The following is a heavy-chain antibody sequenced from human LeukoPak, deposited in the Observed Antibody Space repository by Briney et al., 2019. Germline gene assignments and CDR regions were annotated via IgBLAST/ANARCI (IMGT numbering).Heavy chain of an antibody. CDR3: ARSPPRGDYSGSGSHSNR. CDR2: INHSGST. D-gene: IGHD3-10*01. CDR1: GGSFTPYY. V-gene: IGHV4-34*01. Sequence: SETLSLTCAVSGGSFTPYYWIWIRQPPGKGLEWIGQINHSGSTNYNPSLKSRVFISVDTSKEQFSLRLSSVTAADTAVYFCARSPPRGDYSGSGSHSNRWGQGTLVNVSS. J-gene: IGHJ4*02.